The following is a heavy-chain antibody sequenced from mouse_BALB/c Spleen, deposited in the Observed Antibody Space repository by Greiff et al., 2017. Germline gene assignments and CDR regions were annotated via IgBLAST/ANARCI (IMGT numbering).Heavy chain of an antibody. Sequence: EVQLVESGGGLVQPGGSLKLSCAASGFTFSSYTMSWVRQTPEKRLEWVAYISNGGGITYYPDTVKGRFTLSRDNAMNTLYLQMSSLKSEDTAMYYCAKQWGYDYFDYWGQGTTLTVSS. CDR3: AKQWGYDYFDY. V-gene: IGHV5-12-2*01. CDR2: ISNGGGIT. CDR1: GFTFSSYT. J-gene: IGHJ2*01. D-gene: IGHD2-2*01.